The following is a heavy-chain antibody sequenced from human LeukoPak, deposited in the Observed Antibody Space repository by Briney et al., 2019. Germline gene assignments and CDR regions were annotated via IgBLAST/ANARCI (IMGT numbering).Heavy chain of an antibody. V-gene: IGHV4-4*07. CDR2: IYISTSGST. CDR3: ARASGLWFGESTFDY. CDR1: GGSISSYY. Sequence: SETLSLTCTVSGGSISSYYWSWIRQPAGKGLEWIGRIYISTSGSTNYNPSLRSRVTISVDKSKSQLSLKLSSVTAADTAVYYCARASGLWFGESTFDYWGQGTLVTVSS. J-gene: IGHJ4*02. D-gene: IGHD3-10*01.